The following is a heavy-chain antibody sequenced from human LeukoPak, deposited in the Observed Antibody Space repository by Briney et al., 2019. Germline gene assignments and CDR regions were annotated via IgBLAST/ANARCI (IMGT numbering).Heavy chain of an antibody. Sequence: PGGSLRLSCAASGFTFSSYSMHWVRQAPGKGLEWVAFIRYDGSNKYYADSVKGRFTISRDNSKNTLYLQMNSLRAEDTAVYYCAKGWRDILTGPNHDGAFDIWGQGTMVTVSS. CDR1: GFTFSSYS. D-gene: IGHD3-9*01. V-gene: IGHV3-30*02. J-gene: IGHJ3*02. CDR2: IRYDGSNK. CDR3: AKGWRDILTGPNHDGAFDI.